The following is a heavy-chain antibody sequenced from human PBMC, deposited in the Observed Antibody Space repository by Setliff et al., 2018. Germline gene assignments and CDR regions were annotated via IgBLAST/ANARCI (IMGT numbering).Heavy chain of an antibody. CDR2: IYHSGSA. V-gene: IGHV4-39*07. CDR1: GGSISNSDYY. Sequence: SETLSLTCSVSGGSISNSDYYWDWIRQPPGKGLEWIGSIYHSGSAYYNPSLKSRVTIAVDTSKNQFSLKLSSVTAADRAVYYCARMSGFQYIDVWDKGTTVTVSS. CDR3: ARMSGFQYIDV. J-gene: IGHJ6*03. D-gene: IGHD3-3*01.